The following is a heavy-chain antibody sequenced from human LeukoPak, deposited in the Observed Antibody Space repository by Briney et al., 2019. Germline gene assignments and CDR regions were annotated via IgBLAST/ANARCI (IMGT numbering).Heavy chain of an antibody. CDR1: GFTVTNNY. CDR2: SYSGGST. V-gene: IGHV3-53*01. D-gene: IGHD6-13*01. CDR3: ARDRGAAAGD. Sequence: GGSLRLSCVASGFTVTNNYMSWVRQAPGKGLEWVSVSYSGGSTHYADSVKGRFSISRGNSKNTLYLQMNSLRAEDTAVYYCARDRGAAAGDWGQGTLVTVSS. J-gene: IGHJ4*02.